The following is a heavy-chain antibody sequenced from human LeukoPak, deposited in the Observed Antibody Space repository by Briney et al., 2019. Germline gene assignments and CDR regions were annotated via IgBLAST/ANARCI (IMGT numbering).Heavy chain of an antibody. CDR2: ISQDGSGR. CDR3: ARDPDYGDPGPFWDY. D-gene: IGHD4-17*01. CDR1: GFTFSTYW. V-gene: IGHV3-7*01. J-gene: IGHJ4*02. Sequence: GGSLRLSCVASGFTFSTYWMSWVRQAPGKGLEWVANISQDGSGRYHVDSVEGRITISRDNAKNSLYLQMNSLRAEDTAVYYCARDPDYGDPGPFWDYWGQGTLVTVSS.